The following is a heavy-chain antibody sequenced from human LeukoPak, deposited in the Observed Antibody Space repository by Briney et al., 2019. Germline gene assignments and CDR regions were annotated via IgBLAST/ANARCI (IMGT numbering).Heavy chain of an antibody. V-gene: IGHV5-51*01. Sequence: GESLKISCKGSGYSFTSYWIGWVRQMPGKGLEWMGIIYPGDSDARYSPSLQGQVTISADKSISTAYLQWSSLKASDTAMYYCARHLRLWQNWFDPWGQGTLVTVSS. D-gene: IGHD5-18*01. CDR2: IYPGDSDA. CDR3: ARHLRLWQNWFDP. CDR1: GYSFTSYW. J-gene: IGHJ5*02.